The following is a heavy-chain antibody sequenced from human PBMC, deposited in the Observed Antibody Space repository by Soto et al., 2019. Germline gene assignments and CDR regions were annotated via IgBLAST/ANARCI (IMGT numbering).Heavy chain of an antibody. J-gene: IGHJ6*02. V-gene: IGHV4-34*01. CDR2: INHSGST. D-gene: IGHD2-2*01. Sequence: QVQLQQWGAGLLKPSETLSLTCAVYGGSFSGYYWSWIRQPPGKGLEWIGEINHSGSTNYNPSLKSRVTISVDTSKNQFSLKLSSVTAADTAVYYCARGFGIVVSGFYYYYYGMDVWGQGTTVTVSS. CDR3: ARGFGIVVSGFYYYYYGMDV. CDR1: GGSFSGYY.